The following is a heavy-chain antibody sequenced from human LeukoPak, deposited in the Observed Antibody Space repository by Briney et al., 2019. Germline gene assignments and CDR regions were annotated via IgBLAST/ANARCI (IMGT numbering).Heavy chain of an antibody. V-gene: IGHV3-23*01. CDR3: ARSDSSGWYYFDY. Sequence: PGGSLRLSCAASGFTFSRFAMSWVRQAPGKGLEWVSTVSGSGGSTYYADSVEGRFTISRDNSKNTLYLQMNSLRAEDTAVYYCARSDSSGWYYFDYWGQGTLVTVSS. J-gene: IGHJ4*02. CDR1: GFTFSRFA. D-gene: IGHD6-19*01. CDR2: VSGSGGST.